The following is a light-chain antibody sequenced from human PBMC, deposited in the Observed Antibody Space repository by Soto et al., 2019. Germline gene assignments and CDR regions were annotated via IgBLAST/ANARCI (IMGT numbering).Light chain of an antibody. CDR2: EVD. Sequence: QSALTQPPSASGSPGQSVTISCTGTSSDVGGYNYVSWYQHHPGKAPKLMIYEVDKRPSGVPYRFSGTKSGNTTSLTVSGLQADEEADYYRNSYTGGTGYVFGTGTKLTVL. CDR1: SSDVGGYNY. V-gene: IGLV2-8*01. J-gene: IGLJ1*01. CDR3: NSYTGGTGYV.